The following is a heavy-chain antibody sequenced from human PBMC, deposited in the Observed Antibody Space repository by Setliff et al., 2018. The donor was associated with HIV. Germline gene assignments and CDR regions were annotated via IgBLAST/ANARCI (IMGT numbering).Heavy chain of an antibody. CDR1: GYSFTNHY. CDR3: ARDRNGWITMVRGVKNYCYGMDV. D-gene: IGHD3-10*01. V-gene: IGHV1-46*01. Sequence: GASVKVSCKPSGYSFTNHYMHWVRQAPGQGLEWMGIINPSGGSTSYAQKFQGRVTMTTDTSTYTAFMELRSLRSDDTAVYYCARDRNGWITMVRGVKNYCYGMDVWGQGTTVTVSS. CDR2: INPSGGST. J-gene: IGHJ6*02.